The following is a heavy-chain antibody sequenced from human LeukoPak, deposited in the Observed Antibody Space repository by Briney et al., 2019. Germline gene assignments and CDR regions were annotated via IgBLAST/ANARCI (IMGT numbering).Heavy chain of an antibody. CDR2: INHSGST. Sequence: SETLSLTCAVYGGSFSGYYWSWIRQPPGKGLEWIGEINHSGSTNYNPSLKSRVTISVDTSKNQFSLKLSSVTAADTAVYYCARXLPGYSYGYAYWGQGTLVTVSS. V-gene: IGHV4-34*01. CDR3: ARXLPGYSYGYAY. J-gene: IGHJ4*02. D-gene: IGHD5-18*01. CDR1: GGSFSGYY.